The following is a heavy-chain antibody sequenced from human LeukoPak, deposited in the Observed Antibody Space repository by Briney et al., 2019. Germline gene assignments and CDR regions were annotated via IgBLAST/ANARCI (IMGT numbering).Heavy chain of an antibody. D-gene: IGHD3-22*01. CDR2: MYLSGTT. V-gene: IGHV4-4*02. CDR3: AGLVGRYSSGLYYYYFDY. J-gene: IGHJ4*02. CDR1: GDSINSLDL. Sequence: SETLSLTCTVSGDSINSLDLWSWVRQPPGKGLEWIGEMYLSGTTPSNPSVKSRVTISIDKSKNQFFLNLSSVTAADTAVYYCAGLVGRYSSGLYYYYFDYWGQGTLVTVSS.